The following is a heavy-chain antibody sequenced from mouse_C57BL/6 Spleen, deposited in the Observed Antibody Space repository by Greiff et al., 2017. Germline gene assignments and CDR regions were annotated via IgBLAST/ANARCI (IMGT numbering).Heavy chain of an antibody. V-gene: IGHV1-62-2*01. CDR3: TSQDYGSSLWFAY. CDR2: FYPGSGSI. D-gene: IGHD1-1*01. Sequence: QVQLQQSGAELVKPGASVKLSCKASGYTFTEYTIHWVKQRSGQGLEWIGWFYPGSGSIKYKEKFKDKAPLTADESSSTVCMAISSWTSEDSAVYFATSQDYGSSLWFAYWGQGTLVTVSA. J-gene: IGHJ3*01. CDR1: GYTFTEYT.